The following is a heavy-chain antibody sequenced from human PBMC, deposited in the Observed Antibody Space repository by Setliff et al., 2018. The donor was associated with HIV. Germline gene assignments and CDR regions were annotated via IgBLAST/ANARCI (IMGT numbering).Heavy chain of an antibody. J-gene: IGHJ3*02. D-gene: IGHD6-13*01. V-gene: IGHV1-69*13. Sequence: SVKVSCKTSGGTLSNYVITWVRQAPGQGLEWMGMIIPMYNIPAYAQKFQGRVTFTADESTSTAYMELRSLSSEDTAVYYCARGQTGVAAAAFGGGSAWSDEGFDIWGQGTMVTVSS. CDR2: IIPMYNIP. CDR1: GGTLSNYV. CDR3: ARGQTGVAAAAFGGGSAWSDEGFDI.